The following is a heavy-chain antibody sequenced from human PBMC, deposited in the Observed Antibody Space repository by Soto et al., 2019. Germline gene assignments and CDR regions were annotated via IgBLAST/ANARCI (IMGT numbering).Heavy chain of an antibody. CDR3: AKAYAVPAATASFDH. J-gene: IGHJ4*02. CDR2: ISYDGSNK. CDR1: GFTFSSYG. V-gene: IGHV3-30*18. Sequence: GGSLRLSCAASGFTFSSYGMHWVRQAPGKGLEWVAVISYDGSNKYYAGSVRGRFSISRDNSKNTLYLQMDSLRAEDTALYYCAKAYAVPAATASFDHWGQGT. D-gene: IGHD2-2*01.